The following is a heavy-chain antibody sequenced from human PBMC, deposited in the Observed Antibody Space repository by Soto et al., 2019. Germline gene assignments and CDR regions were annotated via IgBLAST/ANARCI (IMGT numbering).Heavy chain of an antibody. V-gene: IGHV1-69*13. J-gene: IGHJ6*02. D-gene: IGHD3-10*01. CDR3: ARPLWFGEFYYYGMDV. Sequence: SVTVSCKASGGTFSSYAISWVRQAPGQGLEWMGGIIPIFGTANYAQKFQGRVTITADESTSTAYMELSSLRSRDTAVYYCARPLWFGEFYYYGMDVWGQGTTVTVSS. CDR1: GGTFSSYA. CDR2: IIPIFGTA.